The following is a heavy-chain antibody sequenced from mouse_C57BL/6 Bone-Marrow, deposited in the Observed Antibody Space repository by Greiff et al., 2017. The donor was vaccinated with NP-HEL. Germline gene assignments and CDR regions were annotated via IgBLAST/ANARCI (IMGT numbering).Heavy chain of an antibody. Sequence: QVQLQQSGPGLVQPSQSLSITCTVSGFRFTSYGVHWVRQSPGKGLEWLGVIWSGGRTYYSAAFISRLGISKDKSMSQVFFNMNSLQADDTAIYYFARRGYSNPWFAYWGQGTLVTVSA. D-gene: IGHD2-5*01. V-gene: IGHV2-2*01. J-gene: IGHJ3*01. CDR2: IWSGGRT. CDR3: ARRGYSNPWFAY. CDR1: GFRFTSYG.